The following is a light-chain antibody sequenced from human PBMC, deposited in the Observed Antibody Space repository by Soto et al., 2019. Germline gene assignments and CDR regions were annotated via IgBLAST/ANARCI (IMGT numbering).Light chain of an antibody. Sequence: QSALTQPPSVSGSPGQSVTISCSGTISDVGSYNHVSWYQQAPGTAPKVMSYEVSNRPSGVPDSFSGSKSGNTASLTIYGLQPEDEADYYCYSFTTSNTYVFGTGTKLTVL. J-gene: IGLJ1*01. CDR2: EVS. CDR3: YSFTTSNTYV. V-gene: IGLV2-18*02. CDR1: ISDVGSYNH.